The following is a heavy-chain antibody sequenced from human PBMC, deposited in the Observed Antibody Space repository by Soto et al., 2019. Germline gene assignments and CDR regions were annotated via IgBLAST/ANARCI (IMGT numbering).Heavy chain of an antibody. CDR3: ARADLVVVVTARYYFDY. J-gene: IGHJ4*02. V-gene: IGHV1-46*01. CDR1: GYTFTSYY. D-gene: IGHD2-15*01. Sequence: ASVKVSCKASGYTFTSYYMHWVRQAPGQGLEWVGIINPSGGTTSYARNFQGRVTMTRDTSTSTVYMELSSLRSEDTAVYYCARADLVVVVTARYYFDYWGQGTLVTVSS. CDR2: INPSGGTT.